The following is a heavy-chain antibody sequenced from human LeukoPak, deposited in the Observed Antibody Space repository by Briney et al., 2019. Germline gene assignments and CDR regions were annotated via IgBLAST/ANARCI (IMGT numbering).Heavy chain of an antibody. Sequence: PSETLSLTCTVSGGSISSYYWSWIRQPPGKGLEWIGYIYYSGSTNYNPSLKSRVTISVDTSKNQFSLRLSSVTAADTAVYYCARDHCPPTSSCNPYYYYGMDVWGQGTTVTVSS. CDR3: ARDHCPPTSSCNPYYYYGMDV. D-gene: IGHD6-13*01. CDR2: IYYSGST. V-gene: IGHV4-59*01. CDR1: GGSISSYY. J-gene: IGHJ6*02.